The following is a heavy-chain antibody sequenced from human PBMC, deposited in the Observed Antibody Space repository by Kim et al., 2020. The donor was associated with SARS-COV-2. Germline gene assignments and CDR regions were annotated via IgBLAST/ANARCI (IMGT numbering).Heavy chain of an antibody. CDR2: ISGSGGST. CDR1: GFTFSSYA. D-gene: IGHD2-8*01. V-gene: IGHV3-23*01. J-gene: IGHJ3*02. Sequence: GGSLRLSCAASGFTFSSYAMSWVRQAPGKGLEWVSAISGSGGSTYYADSVKGRFTISRDNSKNTLYLQMNSLRAEDTAVYYCAKDLTGDCTNGVCYGGGIWGQGTMVTVSS. CDR3: AKDLTGDCTNGVCYGGGI.